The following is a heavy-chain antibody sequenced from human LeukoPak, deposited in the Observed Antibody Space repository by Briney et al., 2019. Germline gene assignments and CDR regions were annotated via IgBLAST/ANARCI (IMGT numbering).Heavy chain of an antibody. Sequence: GGSLRLSCEASGFFFKNYPMDWVRQAPGKGLDWVAVISFHGSDEKYSDLVKGRFAISRDNSKNTLYLQMNSLRAEDTAVYYCARVGYDDSSGYYYADYWGQGTLVTVSS. CDR3: ARVGYDDSSGYYYADY. D-gene: IGHD3-22*01. CDR2: ISFHGSDE. J-gene: IGHJ4*02. V-gene: IGHV3-30*09. CDR1: GFFFKNYP.